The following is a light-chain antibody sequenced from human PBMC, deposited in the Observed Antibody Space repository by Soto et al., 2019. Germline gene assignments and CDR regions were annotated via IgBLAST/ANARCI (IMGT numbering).Light chain of an antibody. CDR3: QQYNNWPHT. CDR2: GAS. V-gene: IGKV3-15*01. Sequence: EIVMTQSSATLSVSPGERATLSCRASQGVSSNLAWYQQKPARAPRLLIYGASTRATGIPSRFSGSGSGTEFTLTISCLQSEHFAVYYCQQYNNWPHTFGQGTKLEIK. J-gene: IGKJ2*01. CDR1: QGVSSN.